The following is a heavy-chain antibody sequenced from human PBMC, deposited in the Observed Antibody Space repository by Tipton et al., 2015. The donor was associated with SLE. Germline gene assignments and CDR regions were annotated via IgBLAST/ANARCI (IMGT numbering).Heavy chain of an antibody. Sequence: LRLPCTASESTFSSYYMSWFRQAPGKGLEWIGEVNHSGTINYNPSLKSRLTISVDTSNNQFSLRLSSVTVADTAVYFCARMEGMITFGGVIGLWGQGTLVTVSS. V-gene: IGHV4-34*01. CDR1: ESTFSSYY. CDR3: ARMEGMITFGGVIGL. CDR2: VNHSGTI. J-gene: IGHJ5*02. D-gene: IGHD3-16*01.